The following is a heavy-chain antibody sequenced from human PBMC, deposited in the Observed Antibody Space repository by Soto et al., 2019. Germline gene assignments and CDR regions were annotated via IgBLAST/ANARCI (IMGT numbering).Heavy chain of an antibody. CDR2: ISSSSSNT. V-gene: IGHV3-48*01. Sequence: GGSLRLSCAASGFTFSTYSMNWVRQAPGKGLEWVSYISSSSSNTYYADSVKGRFTISRDNAKNSLYLKLNSLRAEDTAVYYCARCTYYSDSTGHYQFDYWGQGTLVTVSS. CDR3: ARCTYYSDSTGHYQFDY. D-gene: IGHD3-22*01. CDR1: GFTFSTYS. J-gene: IGHJ4*02.